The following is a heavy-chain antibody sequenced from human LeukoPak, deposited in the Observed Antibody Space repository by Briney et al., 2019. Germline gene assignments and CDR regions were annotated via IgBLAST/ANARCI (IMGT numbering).Heavy chain of an antibody. CDR2: ISYDGSNK. Sequence: GRSLRLSCAASGFTFSSYGMHWVRQAPGKGLEWVAVISYDGSNKYYADSVKGRFTISRDNSKNTLYLQMNSLRAEDTAVYYCAKEGYYGSGSFPDYWGQGTLVTVSS. CDR1: GFTFSSYG. V-gene: IGHV3-30*18. D-gene: IGHD3-10*01. CDR3: AKEGYYGSGSFPDY. J-gene: IGHJ4*02.